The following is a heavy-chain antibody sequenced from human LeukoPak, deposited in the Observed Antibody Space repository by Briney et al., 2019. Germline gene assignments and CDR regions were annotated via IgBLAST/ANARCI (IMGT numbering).Heavy chain of an antibody. CDR2: IYYSGST. V-gene: IGHV4-59*01. CDR3: ARDALNYYGMDV. CDR1: GGSISSYY. Sequence: SETLSLTCTVSGGSISSYYWSWIRQPPGKGLEWIGYIYYSGSTNYNPSLKSLVTISVDTSKNQFSLKLSSVTAADTAVYYCARDALNYYGMDVWGQGTTVTVSS. J-gene: IGHJ6*02.